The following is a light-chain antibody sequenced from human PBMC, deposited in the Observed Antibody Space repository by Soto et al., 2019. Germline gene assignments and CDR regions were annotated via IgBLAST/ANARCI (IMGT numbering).Light chain of an antibody. V-gene: IGKV3-20*01. CDR3: QQSGT. J-gene: IGKJ1*01. CDR2: RAS. CDR1: QSVSSSY. Sequence: EIVLTQSPGTLSLAPGERATLSCRASQSVSSSYLAWYQHKTGQAPRLLIYRASNRAAGIPDKFRGSGSGTDFTLTISRLEPEDFAVYYCQQSGTFGQGTKV.